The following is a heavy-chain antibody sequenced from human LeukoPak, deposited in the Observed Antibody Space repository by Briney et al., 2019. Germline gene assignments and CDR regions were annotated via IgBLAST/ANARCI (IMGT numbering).Heavy chain of an antibody. CDR2: ISGSGGST. Sequence: GGSLRLSCAASGFTFSSYWLSWVRQAPGKGLEWVSAISGSGGSTYYADSVKGRFTISRDNSKNTLYLQMNSLRAEDTAVYYCAKQLRVYYYMDVWGKGTTVTVSS. CDR1: GFTFSSYW. J-gene: IGHJ6*03. V-gene: IGHV3-23*01. D-gene: IGHD1-7*01. CDR3: AKQLRVYYYMDV.